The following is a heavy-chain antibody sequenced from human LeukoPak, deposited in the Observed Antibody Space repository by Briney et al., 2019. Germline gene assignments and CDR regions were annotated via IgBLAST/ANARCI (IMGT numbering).Heavy chain of an antibody. V-gene: IGHV4-59*02. Sequence: PSETLSLTCVVSGASVSTSHWNWIRHGPGKGLEWIGCLSYTGKTDYNPSLTGRVTISFGTSENQVSLKLRSVSAADTGVYYCSEGYFEPFAHWGQGARVTVSS. D-gene: IGHD2/OR15-2a*01. J-gene: IGHJ4*02. CDR2: LSYTGKT. CDR3: SEGYFEPFAH. CDR1: GASVSTSH.